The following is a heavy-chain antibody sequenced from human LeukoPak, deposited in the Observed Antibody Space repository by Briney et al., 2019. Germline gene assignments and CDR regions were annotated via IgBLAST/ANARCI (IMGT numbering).Heavy chain of an antibody. CDR2: ISYSGST. CDR1: GGSISSYY. D-gene: IGHD1-7*01. V-gene: IGHV4-59*01. J-gene: IGHJ5*02. Sequence: SETLSLTCTVSGGSISSYYWSWIRQPPGKGLEWIGYISYSGSTNYNPSLKSRVSMSVETSKNQFSLKLSSVTAADTAVYYCARGNWNYASFWFDPWGQGTLVTVSS. CDR3: ARGNWNYASFWFDP.